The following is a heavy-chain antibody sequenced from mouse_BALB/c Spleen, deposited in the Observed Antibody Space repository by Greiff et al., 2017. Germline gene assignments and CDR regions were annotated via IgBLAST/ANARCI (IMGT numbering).Heavy chain of an antibody. CDR3: ARSDGYYDAMDY. CDR2: ISSGGST. Sequence: EVQGVESGGGLVKPGGSLKLSCAASGFTFSSYAMSWVRQTPEKRLEWVASISSGGSTYYPDSVKGRFTISRDNARNILYLQMSSLRSEDTAMYYCARSDGYYDAMDYWGQGTSVTVSS. CDR1: GFTFSSYA. D-gene: IGHD2-3*01. J-gene: IGHJ4*01. V-gene: IGHV5-6-5*01.